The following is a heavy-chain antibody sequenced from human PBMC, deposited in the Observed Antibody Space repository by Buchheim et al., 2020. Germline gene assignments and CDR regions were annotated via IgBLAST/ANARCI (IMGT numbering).Heavy chain of an antibody. D-gene: IGHD3-10*01. CDR1: GYTFTSYD. V-gene: IGHV1-8*01. Sequence: QVQLVQSGAEVKKPGASVKVSCKASGYTFTSYDIDWVRQATGQGLEYMGWMNPDSGNTGIAQKFQGRVTMTRDTSIRTAYMELSSRTTEDTAVYYCARGKVRGVPGNDYWGQGTL. CDR2: MNPDSGNT. J-gene: IGHJ4*02. CDR3: ARGKVRGVPGNDY.